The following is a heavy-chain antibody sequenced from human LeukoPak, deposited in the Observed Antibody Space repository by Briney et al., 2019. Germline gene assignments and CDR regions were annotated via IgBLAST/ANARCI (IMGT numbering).Heavy chain of an antibody. CDR2: IYHSGST. CDR3: ARHLPSYDFWSGYYTGFDY. CDR1: GYSISSGYY. V-gene: IGHV4-38-2*02. D-gene: IGHD3-3*01. Sequence: PSETLSLTCTVSGYSISSGYYWGWIRQPPGKGLEWIGSIYHSGSTYYNPSLKSRVTISVDTSKNQFSLKLSSVTAADTTVYYCARHLPSYDFWSGYYTGFDYWGQGTLVTVSS. J-gene: IGHJ4*02.